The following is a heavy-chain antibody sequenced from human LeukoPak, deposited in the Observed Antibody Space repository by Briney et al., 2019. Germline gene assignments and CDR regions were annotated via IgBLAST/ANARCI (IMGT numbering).Heavy chain of an antibody. D-gene: IGHD5-24*01. CDR1: GSSISSGYY. CDR2: IYHGGTT. Sequence: PSETLSLTCAVSGSSISSGYYWGWIRQPPGKGLEWIGSIYHGGTTYYNPSLKSRVTISVDTSKNQFSLKLSSVTAADTAVYYCARGRDGYNGDYFDYWGQGTLVTVSS. J-gene: IGHJ4*02. CDR3: ARGRDGYNGDYFDY. V-gene: IGHV4-38-2*01.